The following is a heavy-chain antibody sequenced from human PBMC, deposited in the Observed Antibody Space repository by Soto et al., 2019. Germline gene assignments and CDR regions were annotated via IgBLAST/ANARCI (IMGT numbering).Heavy chain of an antibody. CDR3: ARLSGDYYYDSSGYSIFDY. V-gene: IGHV5-51*01. J-gene: IGHJ4*02. CDR1: GYSFISYW. CDR2: IYPGDSDT. Sequence: GEFLKISCKGSGYSFISYWIGWVRQMPGKSLEWMGIIYPGDSDTRYSPSFQGQVTISADKSISTAYLQWSSLKASDTAMYYCARLSGDYYYDSSGYSIFDYWGQGTLVTVSS. D-gene: IGHD3-22*01.